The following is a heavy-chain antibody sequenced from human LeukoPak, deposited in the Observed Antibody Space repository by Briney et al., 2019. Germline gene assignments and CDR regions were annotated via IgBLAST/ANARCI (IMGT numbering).Heavy chain of an antibody. Sequence: GGSLRLSCAASGFTFSNYWMHWVRQAPGKGLVWVSRINSDARSTSYADSVKGRFTISRDNAKNTLYLQMNSLRAEDTAVYYCARGADTGYSSDSWGQGTLLTVSS. CDR2: INSDARST. V-gene: IGHV3-74*01. J-gene: IGHJ5*02. CDR1: GFTFSNYW. D-gene: IGHD6-19*01. CDR3: ARGADTGYSSDS.